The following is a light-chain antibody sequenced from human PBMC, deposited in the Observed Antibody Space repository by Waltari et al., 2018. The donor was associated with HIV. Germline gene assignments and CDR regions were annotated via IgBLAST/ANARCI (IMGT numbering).Light chain of an antibody. Sequence: DIVMTQSPLSLPVTPGEPTSIACRSSQSLLHSNGYNSMDWYLQKPGKAPKLLIYLGSNRASGVPDRFSGSGSGTDFTLKISRVEAEDVGVYYCMQALQTPRTFGRGTKVEIK. V-gene: IGKV2-28*01. CDR2: LGS. J-gene: IGKJ1*01. CDR1: QSLLHSNGYNS. CDR3: MQALQTPRT.